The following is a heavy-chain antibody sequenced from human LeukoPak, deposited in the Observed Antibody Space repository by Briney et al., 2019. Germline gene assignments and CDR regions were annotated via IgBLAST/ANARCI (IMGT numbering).Heavy chain of an antibody. D-gene: IGHD6-13*01. V-gene: IGHV3-23*01. Sequence: GGSLRLSCAASGFTFSKYDMSWVRQAPGKGLEWVSSISGYSTYYADSVKGRFTISRENSKNTLYLQMNSLRAEDTAVYYCAKSVSSLTFSFYYWGQGTLVTVSS. CDR1: GFTFSKYD. J-gene: IGHJ4*02. CDR2: ISGYST. CDR3: AKSVSSLTFSFYY.